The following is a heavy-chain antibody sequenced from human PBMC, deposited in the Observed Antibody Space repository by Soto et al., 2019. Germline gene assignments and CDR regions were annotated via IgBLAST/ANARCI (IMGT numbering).Heavy chain of an antibody. CDR2: INPNSGGT. CDR1: GYTFTGYY. CDR3: ARGAGYCGGDCYFEGYGMDG. D-gene: IGHD2-21*02. Sequence: ASVKVSCKASGYTFTGYYMHWVLQAPGQGLEWMGWINPNSGGTNYAQKFQGWVTMTRDTSISTAYMELSRLRSDDTAVYYCARGAGYCGGDCYFEGYGMDGWGQGTTVTVSS. J-gene: IGHJ6*02. V-gene: IGHV1-2*04.